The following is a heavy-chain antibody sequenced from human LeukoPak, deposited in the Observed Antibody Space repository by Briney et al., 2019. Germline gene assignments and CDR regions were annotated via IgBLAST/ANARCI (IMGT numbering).Heavy chain of an antibody. D-gene: IGHD6-13*01. J-gene: IGHJ4*02. Sequence: VASVKVSCKASGGTFSSYAISWVRQAPGQGLAWMGGIIPIFGTANYAQKFQGRVTITADESTSTAYMELSSLRSEDTAVYYCAAAAAGRNPADYWGQGTLVTVSS. V-gene: IGHV1-69*13. CDR1: GGTFSSYA. CDR2: IIPIFGTA. CDR3: AAAAAGRNPADY.